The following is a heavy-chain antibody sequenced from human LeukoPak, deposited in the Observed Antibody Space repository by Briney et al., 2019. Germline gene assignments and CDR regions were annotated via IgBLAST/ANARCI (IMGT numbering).Heavy chain of an antibody. D-gene: IGHD3-16*02. CDR1: GFTVSSNY. Sequence: PGGSLRLSCAVSGFTVSSNYMSWVHQAPGKGLEWVSAISGSGGSTYYADSVKGRFTISRDNSKNTLYLQMNSLRAEDTAVYYCSKEGGYGELSSHFDYWVQGPLVIVSS. CDR3: SKEGGYGELSSHFDY. CDR2: ISGSGGST. J-gene: IGHJ4*02. V-gene: IGHV3-23*01.